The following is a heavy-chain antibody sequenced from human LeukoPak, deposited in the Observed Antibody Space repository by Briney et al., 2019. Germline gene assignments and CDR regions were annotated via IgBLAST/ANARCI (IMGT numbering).Heavy chain of an antibody. J-gene: IGHJ5*02. D-gene: IGHD3-9*01. Sequence: ASVKVSCKASGYTFTSYGISWVRQAPGQGLEWMGWISAYSGNTNYAQKLQGRVTMTTDTSTSTAYMELRSPRSDDTAVYYCARGTHYDILTGYPTWFDPWGQGTLVTVSS. CDR3: ARGTHYDILTGYPTWFDP. CDR1: GYTFTSYG. V-gene: IGHV1-18*01. CDR2: ISAYSGNT.